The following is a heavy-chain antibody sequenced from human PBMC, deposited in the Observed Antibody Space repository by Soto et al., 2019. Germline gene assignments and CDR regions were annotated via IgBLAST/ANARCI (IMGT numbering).Heavy chain of an antibody. CDR1: GFTFSSYA. CDR3: ARKAAADYWGQEVGAHFFDS. J-gene: IGHJ4*02. CDR2: ISYDGSNK. Sequence: GGSLRLSCAASGFTFSSYAMHWVRQAPGKGLEWVAVISYDGSNKYYADSVKGRFTISRDNSKNTLYLQMNSLRAEDTAVYYCARKAAADYWGQEVGAHFFDSWGQGTQVTVSS. D-gene: IGHD6-13*01. V-gene: IGHV3-30-3*01.